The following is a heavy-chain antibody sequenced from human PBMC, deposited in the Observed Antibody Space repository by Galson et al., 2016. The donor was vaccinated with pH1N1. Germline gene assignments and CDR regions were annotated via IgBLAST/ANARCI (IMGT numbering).Heavy chain of an antibody. Sequence: VKVSCKASGGTFSSSGINWVRQAPGQGFEWIGIIDPSGGGTNYAQKFQGRVTITRDTPTSTVYMELSSLRSDDTAVYYCASPVGHDYRALLTDYWGQGSLVTVSS. V-gene: IGHV1-46*01. J-gene: IGHJ4*02. CDR2: IDPSGGGT. D-gene: IGHD4-11*01. CDR1: GGTFSSSG. CDR3: ASPVGHDYRALLTDY.